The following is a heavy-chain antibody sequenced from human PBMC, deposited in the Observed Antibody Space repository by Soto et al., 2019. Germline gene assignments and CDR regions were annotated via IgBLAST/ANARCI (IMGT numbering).Heavy chain of an antibody. CDR3: AKGWGDY. Sequence: EVQLLESGGGLIQHGGSLRLSCAASGFTFSSYTMSWVRQGPGKGLERVSGISSSGGSTVYADSVKGRFTISRDNFKNTLYLQMNSLRAEDTAVYYCAKGWGDYWGQGTPVTVSS. J-gene: IGHJ4*02. CDR2: ISSSGGST. V-gene: IGHV3-23*01. D-gene: IGHD7-27*01. CDR1: GFTFSSYT.